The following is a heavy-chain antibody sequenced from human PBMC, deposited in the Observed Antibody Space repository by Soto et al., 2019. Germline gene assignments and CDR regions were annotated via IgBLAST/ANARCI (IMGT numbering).Heavy chain of an antibody. CDR2: ISAYNGNT. Sequence: ASVKVSFKASGYTFTSYGISWVRQAPGQGLEWMGWISAYNGNTNYAQKLQGRVTMTTDTSTSTAYMELRSLRSDDTAVYYCAREYSSSWLGYYYYGMDVWGQGTTVTVSS. CDR1: GYTFTSYG. J-gene: IGHJ6*02. CDR3: AREYSSSWLGYYYYGMDV. V-gene: IGHV1-18*01. D-gene: IGHD6-13*01.